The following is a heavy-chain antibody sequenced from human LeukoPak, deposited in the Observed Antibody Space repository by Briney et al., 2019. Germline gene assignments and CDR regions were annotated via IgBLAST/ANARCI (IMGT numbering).Heavy chain of an antibody. CDR2: ISTSGSYT. J-gene: IGHJ3*02. D-gene: IGHD5-12*01. CDR1: GFIFSDHY. Sequence: GGSLRLSCAASGFIFSDHYMSWIRQAPGKGLEWGSYISTSGSYTNYADSVKGRFTISRDNAKNSLYLQMNSLRADDTAMYYCAKEGYSGYYAFDIWGQGTMVTVSS. V-gene: IGHV3-11*05. CDR3: AKEGYSGYYAFDI.